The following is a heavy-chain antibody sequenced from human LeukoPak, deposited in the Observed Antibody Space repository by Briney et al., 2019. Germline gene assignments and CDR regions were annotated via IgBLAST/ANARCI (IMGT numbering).Heavy chain of an antibody. CDR2: IYYSGST. CDR3: ASFYCSGGSCYSWGYYYYMDV. J-gene: IGHJ6*03. D-gene: IGHD2-15*01. CDR1: GGSISSRSYY. Sequence: SETLSLTCTVSGGSISSRSYYWGWIRQPPGKGLEWIGSIYYSGSTYYNPSLQSRVTISVDTSKNQFSLKLNSVTAADTAVYYCASFYCSGGSCYSWGYYYYMDVWGKGTTVTISS. V-gene: IGHV4-39*01.